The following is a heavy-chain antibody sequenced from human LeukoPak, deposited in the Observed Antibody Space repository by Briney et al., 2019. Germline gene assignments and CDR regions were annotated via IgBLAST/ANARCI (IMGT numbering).Heavy chain of an antibody. J-gene: IGHJ4*02. CDR1: EFTVSSNY. Sequence: GGSLRLSCAASEFTVSSNYMSWVRQAPGKGLEWVSVIYSGGSTYYADSVKGRFTISRDNSKNTLYLQMNSLRAEDTAVYYCAKSGLNRFDYWGQGTLVTVSS. D-gene: IGHD2-15*01. CDR2: IYSGGST. CDR3: AKSGLNRFDY. V-gene: IGHV3-53*01.